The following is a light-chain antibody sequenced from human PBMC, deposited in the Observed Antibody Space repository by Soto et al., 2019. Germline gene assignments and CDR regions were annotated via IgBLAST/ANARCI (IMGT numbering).Light chain of an antibody. J-gene: IGKJ1*01. CDR2: GAS. CDR3: QQYNEWPWT. V-gene: IGKV3-15*01. Sequence: EIVMTQSPATLSVSPGERATLSCRASQSVSNTLAWYQQKPGQAPRLLISGASTRATGMPARFSGSGSGTEFTLIISSLQSEDFAVYYCQQYNEWPWTFGQGTKVEIK. CDR1: QSVSNT.